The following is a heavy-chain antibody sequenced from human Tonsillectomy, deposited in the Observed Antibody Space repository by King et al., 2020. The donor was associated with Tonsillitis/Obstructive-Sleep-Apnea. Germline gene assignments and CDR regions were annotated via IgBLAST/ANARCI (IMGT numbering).Heavy chain of an antibody. CDR3: ARDYGGGSAFDI. Sequence: VQLQQWGAGLLKPSETLSLTCGVYGGSFSGYYWSWIRQPPGKGLEWIGEISHTGSTNYNPSLKSRVTISLDTSKNQLSLKVTSVTAADTAVYYCARDYGGGSAFDIWGQGTMVTVSS. V-gene: IGHV4-34*01. D-gene: IGHD3-10*01. CDR1: GGSFSGYY. J-gene: IGHJ3*02. CDR2: ISHTGST.